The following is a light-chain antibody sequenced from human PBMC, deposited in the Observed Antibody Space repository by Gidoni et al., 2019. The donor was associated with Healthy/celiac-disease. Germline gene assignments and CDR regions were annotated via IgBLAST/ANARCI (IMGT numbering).Light chain of an antibody. J-gene: IGLJ2*01. CDR1: NIGSKS. V-gene: IGLV3-21*04. Sequence: LTQPPSVSVAPGKTARITFGGNNIGSKSVHWYQQKPGQAPVLVIYYDSDRPSGIPERFSGSNSGNTATLTISRVEAGDEADYYCQVWDSSSDHVVFGGGTKLTVL. CDR3: QVWDSSSDHVV. CDR2: YDS.